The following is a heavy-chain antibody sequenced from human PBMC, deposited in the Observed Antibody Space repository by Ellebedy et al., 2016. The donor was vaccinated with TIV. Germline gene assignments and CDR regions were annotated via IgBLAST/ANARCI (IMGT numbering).Heavy chain of an antibody. CDR2: ISGSGGST. CDR1: GFTFSSYA. V-gene: IGHV3-23*01. Sequence: GESLKISXAASGFTFSSYAMSWVRQAPGKGLEWVSAISGSGGSTYYADSVKGRFTISRDNSKNTLYLQMNSLRAEDTAVYYCAKGVGVKLEPIFDYWGQGTLVTVSS. J-gene: IGHJ4*02. D-gene: IGHD1-1*01. CDR3: AKGVGVKLEPIFDY.